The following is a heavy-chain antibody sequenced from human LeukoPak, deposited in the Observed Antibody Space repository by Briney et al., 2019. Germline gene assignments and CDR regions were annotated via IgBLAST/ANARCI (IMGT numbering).Heavy chain of an antibody. CDR3: ARSGSYDFWSGYLGDYYYYGMDV. CDR2: IYYSGST. V-gene: IGHV4-31*03. Sequence: PSQTLSLTCTVSGVSISSGGYYWSWIRQHPGKGLEWIGYIYYSGSTYYNPSLKSRVTISVDTSKNQFSLKLSSVTAAGTAVYYCARSGSYDFWSGYLGDYYYYGMDVWGQGTTVTVSS. D-gene: IGHD3-3*01. CDR1: GVSISSGGYY. J-gene: IGHJ6*02.